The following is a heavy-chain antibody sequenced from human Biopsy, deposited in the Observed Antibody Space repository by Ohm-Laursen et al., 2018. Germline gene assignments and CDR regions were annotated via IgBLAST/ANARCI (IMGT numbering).Heavy chain of an antibody. V-gene: IGHV1-69*01. CDR2: INSMFGTT. CDR1: GGTFSSFG. D-gene: IGHD1-1*01. CDR3: AKRGVERGRPLAY. Sequence: SSVKVSCKASGGTFSSFGISWVRQAPGQGLEWMGEINSMFGTTNYAQTFQGRVTIIADESTSTAYMEVNSLRSEDTAVYYCAKRGVERGRPLAYWGQGTLVTVSS. J-gene: IGHJ4*02.